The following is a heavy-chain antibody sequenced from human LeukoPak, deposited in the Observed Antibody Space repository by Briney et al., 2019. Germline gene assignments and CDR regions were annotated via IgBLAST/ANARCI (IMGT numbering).Heavy chain of an antibody. V-gene: IGHV3-21*01. CDR2: ISSSSAYI. CDR1: GLTLSTYD. D-gene: IGHD5-24*01. CDR3: AKKMDDAFDI. Sequence: GGSLRLSCGASGLTLSTYDMAWVRQAPGKGLEWVSFISSSSAYISYADSVKGRFTISRDNAKNSLYPQMNNLRAEDTAVYYCAKKMDDAFDIWGQGTMVTVSS. J-gene: IGHJ3*02.